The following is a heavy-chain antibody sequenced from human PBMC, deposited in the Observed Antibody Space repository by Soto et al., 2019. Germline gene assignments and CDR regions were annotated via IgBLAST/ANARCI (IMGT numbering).Heavy chain of an antibody. Sequence: PSETLSLTCTVSGASISSFYWSWIRQTPEKGLEWIGYVFFTGSTQYNPSLKSRVTMSVDTSKNQLSLKLSSVTAGDTAVYYCARHGVAGVFIFDNWGQGTLVTVSS. J-gene: IGHJ4*02. D-gene: IGHD3-3*01. CDR3: ARHGVAGVFIFDN. V-gene: IGHV4-59*08. CDR1: GASISSFY. CDR2: VFFTGST.